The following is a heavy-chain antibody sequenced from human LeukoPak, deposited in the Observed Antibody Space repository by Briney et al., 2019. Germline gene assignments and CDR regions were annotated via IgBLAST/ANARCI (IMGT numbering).Heavy chain of an antibody. CDR2: ISSNGGST. J-gene: IGHJ4*02. D-gene: IGHD4-17*01. Sequence: ASLRLSCAASGFTFSSYAMHWVRQAPGKGLEYASAISSNGGSTYYADSVKGRFTISRDNSKNTLYLQMSSLRAEDTAVYYCVKDAPTHFYGDYVVYWGQGTLVTVSS. CDR3: VKDAPTHFYGDYVVY. V-gene: IGHV3-64D*06. CDR1: GFTFSSYA.